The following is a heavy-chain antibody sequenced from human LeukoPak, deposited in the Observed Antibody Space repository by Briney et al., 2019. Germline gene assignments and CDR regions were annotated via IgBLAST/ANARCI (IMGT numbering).Heavy chain of an antibody. CDR2: IYYSGST. D-gene: IGHD1-26*01. CDR1: GGSISSSNW. J-gene: IGHJ4*02. Sequence: PSETLSLTCAVSGGSISSSNWWSWVRQPPGKGLEWIGSIYYSGSTYYNPSLKSRVTISVDTSKNQFSLKLSSVTAADTAVYYCASTYSGSPERIDYWGQGTLVTVSS. V-gene: IGHV4-39*01. CDR3: ASTYSGSPERIDY.